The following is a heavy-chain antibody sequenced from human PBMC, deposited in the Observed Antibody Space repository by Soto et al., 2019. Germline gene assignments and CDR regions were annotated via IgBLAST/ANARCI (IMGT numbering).Heavy chain of an antibody. V-gene: IGHV4-39*01. J-gene: IGHJ6*02. CDR1: GGSISSSSYY. Sequence: TLSLTCTVSGGSISSSSYYWGWIRQPPGKGLEWIGSIYYSGSTYYNPSLKSRVTISVDTSKNQFSLKLSSVTAADTAVYYCARRRSSSWYVMDYYYYYGMDVWGQGTTVTVSS. CDR2: IYYSGST. CDR3: ARRRSSSWYVMDYYYYYGMDV. D-gene: IGHD6-13*01.